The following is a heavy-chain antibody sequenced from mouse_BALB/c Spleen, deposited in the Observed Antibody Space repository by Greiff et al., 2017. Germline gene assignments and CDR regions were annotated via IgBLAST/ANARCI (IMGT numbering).Heavy chain of an antibody. V-gene: IGHV5-6*03. CDR1: GFTFSSYG. J-gene: IGHJ3*01. Sequence: EVKLVESGGGLVQPGGSRKLSCAASGFTFSSYGMSWVRQTPDKRLEWVATISSGGSYTYYPDSVKGRFTISRDNAKNTLYLQMSSLKSEDTAMYYCARRQGGFAYWGQGTLVTVSA. CDR2: ISSGGSYT. CDR3: ARRQGGFAY.